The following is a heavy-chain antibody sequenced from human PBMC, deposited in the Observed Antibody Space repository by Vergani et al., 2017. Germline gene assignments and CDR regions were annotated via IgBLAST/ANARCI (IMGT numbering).Heavy chain of an antibody. CDR1: GFTFDDYA. V-gene: IGHV3-9*01. D-gene: IGHD6-13*01. J-gene: IGHJ4*02. Sequence: EVQLVESGGGLVQPGRSLRLSCAASGFTFDDYAMHWVRQAPGKGLEWVSGISWNSGIIGYADSVKGRFTISRDNAKNSLYLQMNSLRAEVTALYYCAVTPRRFIAAAGSEFDYWGQGTLVTVSS. CDR2: ISWNSGII. CDR3: AVTPRRFIAAAGSEFDY.